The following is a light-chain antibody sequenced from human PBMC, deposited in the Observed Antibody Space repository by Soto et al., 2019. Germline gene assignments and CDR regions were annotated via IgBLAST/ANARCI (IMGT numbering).Light chain of an antibody. J-gene: IGKJ2*03. CDR3: QHRRTYPFS. CDR1: QDISTS. CDR2: PAS. Sequence: DIQLTQSPSFLSASVGDRVTVSCRASQDISTSLAWFQQKAGKVPQLLVYPASTLQDGVPSRFSGSGSGTYFTLTSTILQAEDFATYYCQHRRTYPFSFGQGTKLDIK. V-gene: IGKV1-9*01.